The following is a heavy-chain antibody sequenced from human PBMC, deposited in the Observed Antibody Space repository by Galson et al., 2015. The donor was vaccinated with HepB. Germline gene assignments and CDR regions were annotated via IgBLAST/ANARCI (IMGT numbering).Heavy chain of an antibody. J-gene: IGHJ3*02. CDR2: INPNSGGT. Sequence: SVKVSCKASGYTFTGYYMHWVRQAPGQGLEWMGWINPNSGGTNYAQKFQGRVTMTRDTSISTAYMELSRLRSDDTAVYYCASPMVRGVLDAFDIWGQGTMVTVSS. CDR3: ASPMVRGVLDAFDI. V-gene: IGHV1-2*02. CDR1: GYTFTGYY. D-gene: IGHD3-10*01.